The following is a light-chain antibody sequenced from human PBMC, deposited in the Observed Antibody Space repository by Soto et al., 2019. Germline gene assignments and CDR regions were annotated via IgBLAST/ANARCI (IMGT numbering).Light chain of an antibody. J-gene: IGKJ5*01. Sequence: EIVLTQSPGTLSLSPWERATLSCRASQSVSSSYLAWYQQKPGQAPRLLIYSASSRATGIPDRFSGSGSGADYTLTISSLEPEDSAVYYCQQRNVWPPVTFGQGTRLEIK. CDR1: QSVSSSY. CDR2: SAS. CDR3: QQRNVWPPVT. V-gene: IGKV3D-20*02.